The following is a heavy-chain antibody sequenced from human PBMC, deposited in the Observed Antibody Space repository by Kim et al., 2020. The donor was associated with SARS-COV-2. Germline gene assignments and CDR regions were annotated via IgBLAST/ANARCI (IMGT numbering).Heavy chain of an antibody. V-gene: IGHV3-21*01. CDR3: ARDRGFYCSGGSCYSTWYCVL. CDR2: ISSSSSYI. D-gene: IGHD2-15*01. CDR1: GFTFSSYS. Sequence: GGSLRLSCAASGFTFSSYSMNWVRQAPGKGLEWVSSISSSSSYIYYADSVKGRFTISRDNAKNSLYLQMNSLGAEETAVYYCARDRGFYCSGGSCYSTWYCVLWGRGTLVTVSS. J-gene: IGHJ2*01.